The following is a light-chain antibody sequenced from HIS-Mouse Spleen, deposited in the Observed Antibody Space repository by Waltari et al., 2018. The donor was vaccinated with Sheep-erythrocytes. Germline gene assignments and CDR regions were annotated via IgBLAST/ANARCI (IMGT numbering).Light chain of an antibody. J-gene: IGLJ2*01. CDR3: SSYTSSSTVV. Sequence: QSALTQPASVSRSPGQSITISCTGTSTEVGGYNYVSWYQQHPGKAPKLMIYEVSHRPSGVSNRFSGSKSGNTASLTISGLQAEDEADYYCSSYTSSSTVVFGGGTKLTVL. V-gene: IGLV2-14*01. CDR1: STEVGGYNY. CDR2: EVS.